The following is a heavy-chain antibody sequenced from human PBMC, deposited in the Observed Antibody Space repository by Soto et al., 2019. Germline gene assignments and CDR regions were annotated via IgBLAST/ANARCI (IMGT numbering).Heavy chain of an antibody. D-gene: IGHD3-10*01. CDR3: ARGGGWVGEASFDS. CDR2: INAGNGRE. J-gene: IGHJ4*02. V-gene: IGHV1-3*01. CDR1: GYTFTSYT. Sequence: QVQLEQSGAEVKKPGASVKVSCKTSGYTFTSYTLHWVRQAPGQGLEWMGWINAGNGREKYSQRFQDRVSLSTDKSATTAYMELRGRRSEETAVYYWARGGGWVGEASFDSWGQGTQVTVSS.